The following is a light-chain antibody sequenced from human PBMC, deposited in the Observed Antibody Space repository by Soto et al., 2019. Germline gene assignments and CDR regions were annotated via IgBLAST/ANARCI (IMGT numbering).Light chain of an antibody. Sequence: QSVLTQPASVSGSPGQSITVSCTGTSNDIGAYNYVSWYQQHPGKAPKLMIYEVNNRPSGISNRFSGSKSGNTASLTISGLQAEDEADYFCSSFTSTSAVYAFGAGTKVTVL. J-gene: IGLJ1*01. V-gene: IGLV2-14*01. CDR2: EVN. CDR3: SSFTSTSAVYA. CDR1: SNDIGAYNY.